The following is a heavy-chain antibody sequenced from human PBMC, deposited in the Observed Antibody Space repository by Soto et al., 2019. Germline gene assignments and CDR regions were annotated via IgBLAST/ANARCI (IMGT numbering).Heavy chain of an antibody. CDR1: GGTFSSFA. Sequence: QMQLVQSGAEVKKPGSSVKVSCKSSGGTFSSFAFNWVQQAPGQGLEWIGGIIPIFGSANYAQRFQGRVTITADESTSTAYMELKSLRSEDTAVYYCARGYTSMDIDYWGQGTLVTVSS. CDR3: ARGYTSMDIDY. D-gene: IGHD5-18*01. CDR2: IIPIFGSA. V-gene: IGHV1-69*01. J-gene: IGHJ4*02.